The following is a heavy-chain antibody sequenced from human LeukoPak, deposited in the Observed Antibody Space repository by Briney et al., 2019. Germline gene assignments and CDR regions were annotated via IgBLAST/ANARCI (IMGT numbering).Heavy chain of an antibody. V-gene: IGHV4-59*12. J-gene: IGHJ4*02. CDR3: ARDVVAAAGSFDY. D-gene: IGHD6-13*01. CDR1: GGSISSYY. Sequence: SETLSLTCTVSGGSISSYYWSWIRQPPGKALEWIGNIFYSGSTYYSPSLKSRVTISLDTSRNQFSLKLSSVTAADTAVYYCARDVVAAAGSFDYWGQGTQVTVSS. CDR2: IFYSGST.